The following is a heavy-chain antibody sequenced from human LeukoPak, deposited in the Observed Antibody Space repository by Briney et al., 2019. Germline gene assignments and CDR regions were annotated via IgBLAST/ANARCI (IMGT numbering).Heavy chain of an antibody. CDR2: IYSGGST. V-gene: IGHV3-53*01. D-gene: IGHD1-1*01. CDR3: ARSTTGTTHFDY. J-gene: IGHJ4*02. CDR1: GFTVSSNY. Sequence: GGSLRLSCAVSGFTVSSNYMSWVRQAPGKGLEWVSVIYSGGSTYYADSVKSRFTISRHNSKNTLYLQMNSLRAEDTAVYYCARSTTGTTHFDYWGQGTLVTVSS.